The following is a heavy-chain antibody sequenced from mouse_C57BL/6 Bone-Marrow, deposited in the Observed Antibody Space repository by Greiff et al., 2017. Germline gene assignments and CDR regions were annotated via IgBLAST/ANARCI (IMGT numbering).Heavy chain of an antibody. Sequence: EVRLQQSGPVLVKPGASVKMSCKASGYTFTDYYMNWVKQSHGKSLEWIGVINPYNGGTSYNQKFKGKATLTVDKSSNTAYMELNSLTSEESAVYYCARNPPFYYGSAWFAYWGQGTLVTVSA. CDR3: ARNPPFYYGSAWFAY. D-gene: IGHD1-1*01. CDR1: GYTFTDYY. J-gene: IGHJ3*01. CDR2: INPYNGGT. V-gene: IGHV1-19*01.